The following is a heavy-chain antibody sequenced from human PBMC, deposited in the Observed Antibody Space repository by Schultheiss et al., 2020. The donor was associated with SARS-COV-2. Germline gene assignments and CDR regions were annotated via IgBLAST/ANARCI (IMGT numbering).Heavy chain of an antibody. J-gene: IGHJ4*02. Sequence: GESLKISCAASGFTFSSYAMHWVRQAPGKGLEWVAVISYDGSNKYYADSVKGRFTISRDNSKNTLYLQMNSLRAEDTAVYYCAGDRGLPYEIFGGFDYWGQGTLVTVSS. D-gene: IGHD3-3*01. V-gene: IGHV3-30*04. CDR1: GFTFSSYA. CDR3: AGDRGLPYEIFGGFDY. CDR2: ISYDGSNK.